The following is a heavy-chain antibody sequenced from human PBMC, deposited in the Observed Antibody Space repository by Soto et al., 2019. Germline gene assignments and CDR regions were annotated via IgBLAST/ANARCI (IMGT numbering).Heavy chain of an antibody. CDR1: GFTFSSYA. D-gene: IGHD6-19*01. J-gene: IGHJ4*02. V-gene: IGHV3-23*01. Sequence: EVQLLESGGGLVQPGGSLRLSCATSGFTFSSYAMTWVRQAPGKGLEWVALILGGSGKTYYADSVKGRFTISRDNSKNRLSLQMNSLRAADSAVYYCVRGGSIGVSFDDYWGQGTLVTVSS. CDR3: VRGGSIGVSFDDY. CDR2: ILGGSGKT.